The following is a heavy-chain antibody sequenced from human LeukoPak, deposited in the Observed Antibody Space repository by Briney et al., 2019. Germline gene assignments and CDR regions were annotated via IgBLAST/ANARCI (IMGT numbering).Heavy chain of an antibody. J-gene: IGHJ4*02. CDR2: ISSSSTYI. Sequence: PGGSLRLSCAASGFTFSSYTMNWVRQAPGKGLEWVSSISSSSTYINYAGSVKGRFTISRDNAKNSLYLQMNSLRAEDTAVYYCARDRSPGNFDYWGQGTLVTVSS. V-gene: IGHV3-21*01. CDR1: GFTFSSYT. D-gene: IGHD3-10*01. CDR3: ARDRSPGNFDY.